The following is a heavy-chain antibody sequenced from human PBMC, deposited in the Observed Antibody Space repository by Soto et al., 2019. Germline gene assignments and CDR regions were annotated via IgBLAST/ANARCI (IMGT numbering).Heavy chain of an antibody. CDR2: FFIGGNT. D-gene: IGHD5-18*01. CDR3: ARHRRDTAMAGLFDY. Sequence: SETLSLTCTVSGGSISSSTYYWGWMRQPPGKGLEWIASFFIGGNTYYNPSLKNRVNISVDTSKNQFSLKLSSVTAADTAVYYCARHRRDTAMAGLFDYWGQGTLVTVSS. CDR1: GGSISSSTYY. V-gene: IGHV4-39*01. J-gene: IGHJ4*02.